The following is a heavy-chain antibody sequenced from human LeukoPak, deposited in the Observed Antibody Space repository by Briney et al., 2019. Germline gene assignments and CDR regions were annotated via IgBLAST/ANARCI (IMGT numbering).Heavy chain of an antibody. CDR2: IIPIFGTA. Sequence: SVKVSCKASGGTFSSYAISWVRQAPGQGLEWMGGIIPIFGTANYAQKFQGRVTITTDESTSTAYMELSSLRSENTAVYYCARDYYGSGSYTDYWGQGTLVTVSS. D-gene: IGHD3-10*01. CDR3: ARDYYGSGSYTDY. CDR1: GGTFSSYA. J-gene: IGHJ4*02. V-gene: IGHV1-69*05.